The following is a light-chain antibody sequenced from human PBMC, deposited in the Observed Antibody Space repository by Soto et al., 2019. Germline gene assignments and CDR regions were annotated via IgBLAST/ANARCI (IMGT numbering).Light chain of an antibody. CDR3: QSYDNSLSGPVV. J-gene: IGLJ2*01. V-gene: IGLV1-40*01. CDR1: SSNIGAGYD. CDR2: LNN. Sequence: QSVLTQPPSVSGAPGQRVTISCTGSSSNIGAGYDVHWYQQLPGTAPKLLIYLNNNRPSGVPDRFSGSKSDTSASLAITGLQAEDEADYYCQSYDNSLSGPVVFGGGTKLTVL.